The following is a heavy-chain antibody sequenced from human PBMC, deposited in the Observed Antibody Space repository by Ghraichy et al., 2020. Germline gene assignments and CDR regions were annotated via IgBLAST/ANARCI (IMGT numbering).Heavy chain of an antibody. V-gene: IGHV3-48*01. J-gene: IGHJ4*02. Sequence: LSLTCAASGFTFSTSTMNWVRQAPGKGLEWISYISKTSNVIYYADSVKGRFTISRDNGQNSLYLQMHNLRAEDSAVYFCAREGGSGSLPPFDYWGRGTLVTVSS. CDR1: GFTFSTST. CDR2: ISKTSNVI. CDR3: AREGGSGSLPPFDY. D-gene: IGHD6-19*01.